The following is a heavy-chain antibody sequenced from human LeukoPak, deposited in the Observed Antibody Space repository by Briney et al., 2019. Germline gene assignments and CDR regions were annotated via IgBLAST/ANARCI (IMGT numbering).Heavy chain of an antibody. J-gene: IGHJ4*02. CDR3: AKSEDIVAYFFDY. Sequence: GGSLRLSCAASGFTFSSYSMNWVRQAPGKGLEWVAFIRYDGSNKYYAVSVKGRFTISRDNSKNSLYLQMNSLRAEDTAVYYCAKSEDIVAYFFDYWGQGTLVSVSS. D-gene: IGHD5-12*01. CDR2: IRYDGSNK. V-gene: IGHV3-30*02. CDR1: GFTFSSYS.